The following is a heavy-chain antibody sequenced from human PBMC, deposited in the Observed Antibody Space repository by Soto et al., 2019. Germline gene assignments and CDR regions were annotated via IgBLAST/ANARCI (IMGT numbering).Heavy chain of an antibody. V-gene: IGHV3-23*01. CDR2: LLRSGSTT. CDR1: GFTFTNYA. D-gene: IGHD4-17*01. CDR3: AKDAVSGDGIWLLDS. Sequence: GSLRLSCAASGFTFTNYAMTWARQAPGKGLEWVSSLLRSGSTTYYADSVKGRFTISSDISANSLYLQMDSLRAEDTAVYYCAKDAVSGDGIWLLDSWGQGTVVTAPQ. J-gene: IGHJ4*02.